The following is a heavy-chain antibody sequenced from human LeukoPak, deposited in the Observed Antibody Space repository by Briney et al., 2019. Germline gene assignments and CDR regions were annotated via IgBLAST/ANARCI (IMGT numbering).Heavy chain of an antibody. Sequence: EPSQTLSLTCAVYGGSFSGYYWSWIRQPPGKGLEWIGEINHSGSTNYNPSLKSRVTISVDTSKNQFSLKLSSVTAADTAVYYCARFSSHGAYENHWYFDLWGRGTLVTVSS. J-gene: IGHJ2*01. CDR1: GGSFSGYY. D-gene: IGHD4-17*01. CDR2: INHSGST. CDR3: ARFSSHGAYENHWYFDL. V-gene: IGHV4-34*01.